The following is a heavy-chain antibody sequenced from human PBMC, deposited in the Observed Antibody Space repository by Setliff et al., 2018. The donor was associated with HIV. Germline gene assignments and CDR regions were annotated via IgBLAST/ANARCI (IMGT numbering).Heavy chain of an antibody. V-gene: IGHV1-69*06. CDR2: IVLMSNTA. J-gene: IGHJ6*02. CDR1: GDTFTSYV. D-gene: IGHD3-10*02. CDR3: ARGQKMYLIITMLGGYYYYHMDV. Sequence: GASVKVSCKASGDTFTSYVISWVRQAPGQGLEWMGGIVLMSNTADYAPKFQGRVTITADKSTSTDYMELSSLRSEDTAVYSCARGQKMYLIITMLGGYYYYHMDVWGQGTTVTVSS.